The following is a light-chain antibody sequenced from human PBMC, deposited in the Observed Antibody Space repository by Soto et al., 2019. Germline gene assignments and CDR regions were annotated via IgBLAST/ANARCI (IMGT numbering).Light chain of an antibody. CDR2: AAS. V-gene: IGKV1-27*01. CDR1: QGIKNY. J-gene: IGKJ1*01. Sequence: DIQVTQHPSSLSASVGDRVTITCRASQGIKNYLAWYQQKPGETPKLLIYAASTLESGIPPRFSGSGSGTDFTLTISSLQSEDFAVYYCQQYNNWPRTFGQGTKVEIK. CDR3: QQYNNWPRT.